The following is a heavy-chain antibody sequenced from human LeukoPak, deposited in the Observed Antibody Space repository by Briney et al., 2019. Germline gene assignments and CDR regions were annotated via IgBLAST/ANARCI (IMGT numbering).Heavy chain of an antibody. J-gene: IGHJ4*02. V-gene: IGHV1-69*05. D-gene: IGHD5-12*01. CDR2: IIPIFGTA. CDR3: ARRGGYSDY. Sequence: ASVKVSCKASGYTFTGYYMHWVRQAPGQGLEWMGRIIPIFGTANYAQKFQGRVTITTDESTSTAYMELSSLRSEDTAVYYCARRGGYSDYWGQGTLVTVSS. CDR1: GYTFTGYY.